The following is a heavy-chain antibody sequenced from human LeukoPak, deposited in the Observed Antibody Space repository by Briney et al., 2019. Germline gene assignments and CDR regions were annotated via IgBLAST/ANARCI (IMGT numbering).Heavy chain of an antibody. J-gene: IGHJ6*02. CDR2: IYSGGST. CDR3: AARFLEWLYPNYYYGMDV. Sequence: GGSLRLSCAASGFTVSSNYMSWVRQAPGKGLEWVSVIYSGGSTYYADSVKGRFTISRDNSKNTLYLQMNSLRAEDTAVYYCAARFLEWLYPNYYYGMDVWGQGTMVTVSS. D-gene: IGHD3-3*01. CDR1: GFTVSSNY. V-gene: IGHV3-53*01.